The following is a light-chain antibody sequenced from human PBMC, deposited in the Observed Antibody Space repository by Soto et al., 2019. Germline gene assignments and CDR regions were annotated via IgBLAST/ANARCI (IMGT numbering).Light chain of an antibody. CDR3: QQFNNYPIT. CDR1: QGITNY. CDR2: AAS. J-gene: IGKJ5*01. V-gene: IGKV1-9*01. Sequence: DFQLTQSPSFLSASVGDSVTITCRASQGITNYLAWYQQKPGKAPKLLIYAASTLQSEVPSRFSGSGSGTEFTLTISSLQPEDFATYYCQQFNNYPITFGQGTRLEIK.